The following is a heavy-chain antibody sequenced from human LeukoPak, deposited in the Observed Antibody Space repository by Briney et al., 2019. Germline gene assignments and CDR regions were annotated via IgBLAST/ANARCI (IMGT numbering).Heavy chain of an antibody. CDR3: ARLLVDTDAYYMDV. CDR1: GGSLSGYY. D-gene: IGHD5-18*01. CDR2: IYYSGST. Sequence: SETLSLTCSVSGGSLSGYYWSWIRQPPGKGLEWIGSIYYSGSTYYNPSLKSRVTISLDTSKNQFSLKLSSVTAADTAVYYCARLLVDTDAYYMDVWGKGTTVTVSS. J-gene: IGHJ6*03. V-gene: IGHV4-39*01.